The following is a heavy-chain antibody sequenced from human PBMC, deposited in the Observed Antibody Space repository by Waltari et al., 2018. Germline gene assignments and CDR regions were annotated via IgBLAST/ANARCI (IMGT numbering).Heavy chain of an antibody. CDR2: IYYSGST. Sequence: QLQLQESGPGLVKPSETLSLTCTVSGGSISSSSYYWGWIRQPPGKGLEWIGSIYYSGSTYYTPSLKSRVTISVDTSKNQFSLKLSSVTAADTAVYYCATDWDYYDSSGGAFDIWGQGTMVTVSS. CDR3: ATDWDYYDSSGGAFDI. J-gene: IGHJ3*02. V-gene: IGHV4-39*07. CDR1: GGSISSSSYY. D-gene: IGHD3-22*01.